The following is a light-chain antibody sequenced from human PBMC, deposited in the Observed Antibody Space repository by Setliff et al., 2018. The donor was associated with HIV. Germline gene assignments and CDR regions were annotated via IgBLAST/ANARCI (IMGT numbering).Light chain of an antibody. CDR3: ISYTDNRSWA. V-gene: IGLV2-14*03. CDR2: NVD. J-gene: IGLJ2*01. CDR1: RSDIGGDRY. Sequence: QSVLTQPASVSGSPGQSITISCTGTRSDIGGDRYVSWFRQYPGKAPKLIIYNVDNRPSGISDRLSGSRSGNTASLSISGLQAEDEADYYCISYTDNRSWAFGGGTKVTVL.